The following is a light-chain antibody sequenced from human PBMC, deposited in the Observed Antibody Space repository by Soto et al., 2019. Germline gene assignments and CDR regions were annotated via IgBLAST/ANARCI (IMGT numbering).Light chain of an antibody. CDR3: QHYNSYSEA. J-gene: IGKJ1*01. CDR1: QSISSS. CDR2: KAS. V-gene: IGKV1-5*03. Sequence: IQSPVTLSLSPGERATLSCRASQSISSSLAWYQQKPGKAPKLLIYKASTLKSGVPSRFSGSGSGTEFTLTISSLQPDDFATYYCQHYNSYSEAFGQGTKVELK.